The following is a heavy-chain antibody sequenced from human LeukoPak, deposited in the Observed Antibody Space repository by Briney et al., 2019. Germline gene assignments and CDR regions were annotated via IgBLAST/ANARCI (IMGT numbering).Heavy chain of an antibody. CDR2: ISSRSPNT. CDR3: AKRDLVGSRDAESQY. J-gene: IGHJ1*01. D-gene: IGHD2-15*01. V-gene: IGHV3-23*01. CDR1: GFTVSSSL. Sequence: KPGRSLRPSCAAAGFTVSSSLMSWVRHAPGKGLESVSAISSRSPNTSYADSVKGPFTISRDNSKNTLYLQMHSPRAEDTAVYYCAKRDLVGSRDAESQYWGQGTLGTVSS.